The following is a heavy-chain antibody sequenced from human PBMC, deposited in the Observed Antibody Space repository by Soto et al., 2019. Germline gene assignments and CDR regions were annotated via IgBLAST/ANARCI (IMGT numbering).Heavy chain of an antibody. CDR1: GGSISSGYYY. V-gene: IGHV4-30-4*01. Sequence: QVQLQESGPGLVKPSQTLSLTCTVSGGSISSGYYYWSWIRQPPGNGMEWIGYSYYSGSTYYNPSLKSRVTISVDTSKNQFSLKLSSVTAADTAVYYCARGPIYCSSTSCYSYYFDYWGQGTLVTVSS. D-gene: IGHD2-2*02. J-gene: IGHJ4*02. CDR2: SYYSGST. CDR3: ARGPIYCSSTSCYSYYFDY.